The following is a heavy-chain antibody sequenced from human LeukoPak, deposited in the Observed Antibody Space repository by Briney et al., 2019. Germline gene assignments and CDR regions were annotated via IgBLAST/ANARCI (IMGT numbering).Heavy chain of an antibody. V-gene: IGHV3-23*01. CDR2: ISGAGGST. D-gene: IGHD4-11*01. Sequence: PGGSLRLSCAASGFTFSSYAMSWVRQAPGKGLEWVSTISGAGGSTYYADSVKGRFTISRDNSKNTLYLQMNSLRADDTAVYYCARDPDYITVPDAFDVWGQGTMVTVSS. J-gene: IGHJ3*01. CDR1: GFTFSSYA. CDR3: ARDPDYITVPDAFDV.